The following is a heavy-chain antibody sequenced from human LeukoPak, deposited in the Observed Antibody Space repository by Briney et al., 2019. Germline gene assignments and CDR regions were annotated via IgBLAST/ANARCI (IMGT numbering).Heavy chain of an antibody. D-gene: IGHD2-15*01. CDR2: ISYDGSNK. CDR3: AKGMVVAATTGVSDY. V-gene: IGHV3-30*18. J-gene: IGHJ4*02. Sequence: PGRSLRLSCAASGFTFSSYGMHWVRQAPGKGLEWVAVISYDGSNKYYADSVKGRFTISRDNSKNTLYLQMNSLRAEDTAVYYCAKGMVVAATTGVSDYWGQGTLVTVSS. CDR1: GFTFSSYG.